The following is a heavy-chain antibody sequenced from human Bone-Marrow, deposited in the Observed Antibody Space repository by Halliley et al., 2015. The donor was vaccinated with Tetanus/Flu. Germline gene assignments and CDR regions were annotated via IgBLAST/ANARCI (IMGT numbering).Heavy chain of an antibody. V-gene: IGHV3-48*03. CDR2: ISGSGSTI. CDR3: ARDLLTTTEH. Sequence: LEWVSYISGSGSTIFYADSVKGRFTISRDNAKTSLHLQMNSLRAEDTAVYYCARDLLTTTEHWGQGTLVTVSS. D-gene: IGHD4-17*01. J-gene: IGHJ1*01.